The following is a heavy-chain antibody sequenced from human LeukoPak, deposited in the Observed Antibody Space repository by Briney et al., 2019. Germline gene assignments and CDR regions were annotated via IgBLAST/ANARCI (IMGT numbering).Heavy chain of an antibody. CDR2: IKSDGKT. D-gene: IGHD3-22*01. J-gene: IGHJ1*01. CDR1: TSTFARYW. V-gene: IGHV3-74*01. Sequence: AGSLRLSCEASTSTFARYWMDWVRQAPGKGLVWVSRIKSDGKTNYADSVKGRFTISRDNAKNTISLQMDSLRTEDTGVYYCARAPSEVGGYYPEYFRHWGQGTLVTVSS. CDR3: ARAPSEVGGYYPEYFRH.